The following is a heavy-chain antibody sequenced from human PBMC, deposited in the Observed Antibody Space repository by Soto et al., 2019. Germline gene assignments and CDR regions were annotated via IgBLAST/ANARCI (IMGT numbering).Heavy chain of an antibody. J-gene: IGHJ4*02. V-gene: IGHV3-53*01. CDR3: PRGGGGWDS. CDR1: GFTVTGEQ. D-gene: IGHD6-19*01. Sequence: EVHVVESGGGLIQPGGSLRLSCVPSGFTVTGEQMNWVRQAPGKGLEWVSTMYTGGRTFYADSVRGRFTISRDETKNILSLQMDSLRVEDTAVYYCPRGGGGWDSWGQGSLVTVSS. CDR2: MYTGGRT.